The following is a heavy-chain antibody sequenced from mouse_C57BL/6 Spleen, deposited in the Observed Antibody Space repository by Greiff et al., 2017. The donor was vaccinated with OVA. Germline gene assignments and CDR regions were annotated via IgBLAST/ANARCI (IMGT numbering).Heavy chain of an antibody. J-gene: IGHJ3*01. CDR3: ARLCRPYGNYFAY. CDR2: IDPSDSYT. CDR1: GYTFTSYW. D-gene: IGHD2-1*01. V-gene: IGHV1-69*01. Sequence: QVQLQQPGAELVMPGASVKLSCKASGYTFTSYWMHWVKQRPGQGLEWIGEIDPSDSYTNYNQKFKGKSTLTVDKSSSTAYMQLSSLTSEDSAVYYCARLCRPYGNYFAYWGQGTLVTVSA.